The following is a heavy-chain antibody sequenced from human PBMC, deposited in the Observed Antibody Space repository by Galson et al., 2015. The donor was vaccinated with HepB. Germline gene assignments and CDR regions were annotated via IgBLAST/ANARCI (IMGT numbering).Heavy chain of an antibody. Sequence: SLRLSCAASGFTFSNYDMHWVRQAPGKGLEWVAVMWYDGSNKYYADSVKGRFTISRDNSKNVLFLQMNSLRAEDAAVYYCARDMGCGYYYGMDVWGQGTTVTVSS. J-gene: IGHJ6*02. V-gene: IGHV3-33*01. D-gene: IGHD2-15*01. CDR1: GFTFSNYD. CDR3: ARDMGCGYYYGMDV. CDR2: MWYDGSNK.